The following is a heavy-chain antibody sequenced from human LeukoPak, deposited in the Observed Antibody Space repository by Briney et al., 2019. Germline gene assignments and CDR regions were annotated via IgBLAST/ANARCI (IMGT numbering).Heavy chain of an antibody. CDR3: AAIERSPDHYFDY. J-gene: IGHJ4*02. CDR1: GDSISSGDYF. V-gene: IGHV4-61*08. CDR2: IYYSGST. Sequence: PSETLSLTCTVSGDSISSGDYFWSWIRQPPGKGLEWIGYIYYSGSTNYNPSLKSRVTISVDTSKNQFSLKLSSVTAADTAVYYCAAIERSPDHYFDYWGQGTLVTVSS. D-gene: IGHD1-1*01.